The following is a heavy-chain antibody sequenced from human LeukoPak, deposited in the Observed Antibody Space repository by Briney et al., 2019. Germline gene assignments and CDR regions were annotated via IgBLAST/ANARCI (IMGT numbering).Heavy chain of an antibody. J-gene: IGHJ4*02. Sequence: GGALSLSCVGSGFTYSRYWMSWVRQAPGRGRAWVANMKQDGSEKYYVDSVKGRFTISRDNAKNSLYLQMNSLRAEDTAVYYCTREDHSNYNYWGQGTLVTVSS. V-gene: IGHV3-7*01. CDR1: GFTYSRYW. CDR2: MKQDGSEK. CDR3: TREDHSNYNY. D-gene: IGHD4-11*01.